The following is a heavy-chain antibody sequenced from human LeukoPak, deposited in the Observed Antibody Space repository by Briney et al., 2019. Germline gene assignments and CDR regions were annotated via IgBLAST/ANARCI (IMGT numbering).Heavy chain of an antibody. D-gene: IGHD4-17*01. Sequence: SETLSLTCTVSGGSISSSSYYWGWIRQPPGKGLEWIGSIYYSGSTYYNPSLKSRVTISVDTSKNQFSLKLSSVTAADTAVYYCARAHYGDYVDWYFDLWGRGTLVTVSS. V-gene: IGHV4-39*07. CDR1: GGSISSSSYY. J-gene: IGHJ2*01. CDR3: ARAHYGDYVDWYFDL. CDR2: IYYSGST.